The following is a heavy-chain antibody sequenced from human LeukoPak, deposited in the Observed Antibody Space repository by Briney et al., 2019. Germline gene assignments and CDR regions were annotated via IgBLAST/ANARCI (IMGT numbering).Heavy chain of an antibody. CDR1: GGSFSGYY. Sequence: PSETLSLTCAVYGGSFSGYYWSWIRQPPGKGLEWIGEINHSGSTNYNPSLKSRVTISVDTSKNQFSLKLSSVTAADTAVYYCARIRSPIPQYSSGWPYYFDYWGQGTLVTVSS. CDR3: ARIRSPIPQYSSGWPYYFDY. CDR2: INHSGST. J-gene: IGHJ4*02. D-gene: IGHD6-19*01. V-gene: IGHV4-34*01.